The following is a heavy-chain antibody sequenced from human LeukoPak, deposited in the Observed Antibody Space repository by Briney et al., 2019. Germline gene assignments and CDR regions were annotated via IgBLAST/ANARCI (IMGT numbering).Heavy chain of an antibody. J-gene: IGHJ4*02. CDR2: IYYSDTT. V-gene: IGHV4-59*01. D-gene: IGHD4-11*01. CDR1: GGSIRSYY. Sequence: SETLSLTCTVSGGSIRSYYWSWIRQPPGKGLEWIGYIYYSDTTNYYPSRKSRVPISVDTSKNQFSLKLSSVTAADPSVYYCARQKTTVDYWGQGTLVTVSS. CDR3: ARQKTTVDY.